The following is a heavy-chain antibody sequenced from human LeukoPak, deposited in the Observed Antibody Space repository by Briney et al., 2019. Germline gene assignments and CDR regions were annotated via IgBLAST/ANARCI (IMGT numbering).Heavy chain of an antibody. CDR3: ARAGYQLLFTSYYYYYYMDV. J-gene: IGHJ6*03. V-gene: IGHV1-18*01. CDR1: GYTFTSYG. Sequence: ASVKVSCKASGYTFTSYGISWVRQAPRQGLEWMGWISAYNGNTNYAQKLQGRVTMTTDTSTSTAYMELRSLRSDDTAVYYCARAGYQLLFTSYYYYYYMDVWGKGTTVTISS. D-gene: IGHD2-2*01. CDR2: ISAYNGNT.